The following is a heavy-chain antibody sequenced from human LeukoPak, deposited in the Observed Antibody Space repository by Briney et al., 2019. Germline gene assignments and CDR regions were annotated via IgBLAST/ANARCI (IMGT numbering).Heavy chain of an antibody. CDR3: ARWGSSGWYPMDV. V-gene: IGHV3-64D*09. J-gene: IGHJ6*02. Sequence: PGGSLRLSCSASGFAFSSYAMYWVRQAPGKGLEYVSAISKDGGTQYPADSVKGRITISRDNSKNTLYLQMSSLRPEDTAVYYCARWGSSGWYPMDVWGQGTTVTVSS. D-gene: IGHD6-19*01. CDR1: GFAFSSYA. CDR2: ISKDGGTQ.